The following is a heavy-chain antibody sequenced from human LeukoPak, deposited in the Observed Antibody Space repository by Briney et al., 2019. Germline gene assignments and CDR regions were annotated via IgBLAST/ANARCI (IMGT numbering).Heavy chain of an antibody. CDR3: ARDDYYDSSGYDC. V-gene: IGHV4-34*01. D-gene: IGHD3-22*01. CDR1: GGSFSGYY. Sequence: SETLSLTCAVYGGSFSGYYWSWIRQPPGKGLEWIGEINHSGSTNYNPSLKSRVTISVDKSKNQFSLKLNSVTAADTAVYYCARDDYYDSSGYDCWGQGTLVTVSS. CDR2: INHSGST. J-gene: IGHJ4*02.